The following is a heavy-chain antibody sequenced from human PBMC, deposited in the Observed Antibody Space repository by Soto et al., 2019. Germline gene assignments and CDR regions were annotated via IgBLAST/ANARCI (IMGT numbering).Heavy chain of an antibody. CDR1: GFRFDDYA. CDR3: AKDGHHGSSGPYFHI. V-gene: IGHV3-9*01. J-gene: IGHJ3*02. D-gene: IGHD3-10*01. Sequence: EVQLVESGGGLVQPGRSLRLSCAASGFRFDDYAMHWVRQVPGKGLQWVAVISWNSGDIGYADSVKGRFTISRDNGKNSLYLQMDSLTAEDTAFYYCAKDGHHGSSGPYFHIWGQGTLVTVSS. CDR2: ISWNSGDI.